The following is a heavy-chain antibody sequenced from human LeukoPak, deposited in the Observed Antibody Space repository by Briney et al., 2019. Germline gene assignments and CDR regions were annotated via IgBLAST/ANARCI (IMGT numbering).Heavy chain of an antibody. J-gene: IGHJ4*02. Sequence: GGSLRLSCAASGFTFSSYSMNWVRQAPGKGLEWVSSISSSSSYIYYADSVKGRFTISRDNAKNSLYLQMNSLRAEDTAVYYCARDGQWLPHDYWGQGTLVTVSS. CDR3: ARDGQWLPHDY. CDR1: GFTFSSYS. CDR2: ISSSSSYI. V-gene: IGHV3-21*04. D-gene: IGHD6-19*01.